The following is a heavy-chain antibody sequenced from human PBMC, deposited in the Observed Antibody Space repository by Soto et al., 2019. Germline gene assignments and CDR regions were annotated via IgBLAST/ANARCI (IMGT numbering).Heavy chain of an antibody. CDR3: ARATVKRRYYYGSGSFLDY. CDR1: GGSIGSSTYY. CDR2: IYYSGST. J-gene: IGHJ4*02. Sequence: PSETLSLTCTVSGGSIGSSTYYWGWIRQPPGQGLEWIGNIYYSGSTNYNPSLKSRVTISVDTSKNQFSLKLSSVTAADTAVYYCARATVKRRYYYGSGSFLDYWGQGTLVTSPQ. D-gene: IGHD3-10*01. V-gene: IGHV4-39*07.